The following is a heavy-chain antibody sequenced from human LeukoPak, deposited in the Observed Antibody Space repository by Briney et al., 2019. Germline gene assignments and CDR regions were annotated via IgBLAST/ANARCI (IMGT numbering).Heavy chain of an antibody. V-gene: IGHV3-9*01. CDR3: AKDIPYSSGSSVYDAFDI. D-gene: IGHD6-19*01. CDR2: ISWNSGSI. Sequence: PGRSLRLSCAASGFTFDDYAMHWVRQAPGKGLEWVSGISWNSGSIGYADSVKGRFTISRDNAKNSLYLQMNSLRAEDTALYYCAKDIPYSSGSSVYDAFDIWGQGTMVTVSS. CDR1: GFTFDDYA. J-gene: IGHJ3*02.